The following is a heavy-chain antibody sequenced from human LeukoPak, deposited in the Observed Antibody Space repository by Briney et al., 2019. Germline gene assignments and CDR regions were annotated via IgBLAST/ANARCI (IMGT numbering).Heavy chain of an antibody. CDR2: MKEGGGEI. D-gene: IGHD4-23*01. J-gene: IGHJ4*02. CDR1: GFPFSNYW. CDR3: VRDRGYSTFDY. Sequence: PGGSLRLSCAASGFPFSNYWMSWVRQAPGKGLEWVANMKEGGGEINYVASVKGRFTISRDHDKNSLYRQLNSLRVNDTAVYYCVRDRGYSTFDYWGQGNLCTVSS. V-gene: IGHV3-7*01.